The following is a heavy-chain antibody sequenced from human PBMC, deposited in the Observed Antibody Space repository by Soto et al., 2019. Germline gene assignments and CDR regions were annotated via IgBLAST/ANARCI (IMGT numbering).Heavy chain of an antibody. V-gene: IGHV4-31*03. D-gene: IGHD3-22*01. CDR3: ARGTYFYDGSTYLRSYYCDY. CDR2: DSRST. J-gene: IGHJ4*02. Sequence: QVQLQESGPGLVKPSQTLSLTCTVSGGSISSGGFYWSWIRQHPGKGLEWIGYDSRSTHYNPSRKSRVTISPDTSTNQFSLKLSSVTAADTAVYYCARGTYFYDGSTYLRSYYCDYWCQGTLVTVSS. CDR1: GGSISSGGFY.